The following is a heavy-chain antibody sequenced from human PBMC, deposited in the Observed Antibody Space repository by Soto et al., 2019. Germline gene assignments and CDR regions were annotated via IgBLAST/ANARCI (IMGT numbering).Heavy chain of an antibody. CDR2: ISGSGNSP. CDR3: AKDLVAVAGTGCHY. Sequence: EVQLLESGGGLVQPGGSLRLSCAASGFTFSSYAMSWVRQAPGKGLEWVSVISGSGNSPHYADSVKGRFTISRDNSKNTLSLQMNSLRAENTAVYYCAKDLVAVAGTGCHYWGQGTQVTVAS. V-gene: IGHV3-23*01. J-gene: IGHJ4*02. D-gene: IGHD6-19*01. CDR1: GFTFSSYA.